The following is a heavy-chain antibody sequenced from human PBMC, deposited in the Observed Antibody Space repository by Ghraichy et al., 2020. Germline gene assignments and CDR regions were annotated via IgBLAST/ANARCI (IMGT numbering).Heavy chain of an antibody. CDR2: ISGSGGST. CDR1: GFTFSSYA. J-gene: IGHJ4*02. Sequence: GGSLRLSCAASGFTFSSYAMSWVRQAPGKGLEWVSAISGSGGSTYYADSVKGRFTISRDNSKNTLYLQMNSLRAEDTAVYYCAKSRYNIAAAGPATGYFDYWGQGTLVTVSS. D-gene: IGHD6-13*01. V-gene: IGHV3-23*01. CDR3: AKSRYNIAAAGPATGYFDY.